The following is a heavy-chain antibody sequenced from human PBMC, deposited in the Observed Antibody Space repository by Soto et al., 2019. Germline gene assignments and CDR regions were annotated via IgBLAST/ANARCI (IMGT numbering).Heavy chain of an antibody. Sequence: GGSLRLSCAASGFTFSTYNMNWVRQAPGKGLEWVSYISSRSNTIYYADSVKGRFTISRDNAKNSLYLQMNSLRAEDTAVYYCARDYRGGLVPAAILDYWGQGTLVTVSS. CDR3: ARDYRGGLVPAAILDY. D-gene: IGHD2-2*01. J-gene: IGHJ4*02. CDR2: ISSRSNTI. CDR1: GFTFSTYN. V-gene: IGHV3-48*01.